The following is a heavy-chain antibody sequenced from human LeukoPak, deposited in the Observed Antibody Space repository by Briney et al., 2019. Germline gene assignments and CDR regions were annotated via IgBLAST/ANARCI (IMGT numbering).Heavy chain of an antibody. CDR1: GGSFSGYY. CDR3: ARCHAYGDSTSPTYYYYGMDV. V-gene: IGHV4-34*01. D-gene: IGHD4-17*01. CDR2: INHSGST. J-gene: IGHJ6*02. Sequence: PSETLSLTCAVYGGSFSGYYWSWIRQPPGKGLEWIGEINHSGSTNYNPSLKSRVTISVDTSKNQFSLKLSSVTAADTAVYYCARCHAYGDSTSPTYYYYGMDVWGQGTTVTVSS.